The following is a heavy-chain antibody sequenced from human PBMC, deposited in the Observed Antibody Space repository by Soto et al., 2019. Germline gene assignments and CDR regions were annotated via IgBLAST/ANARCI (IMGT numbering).Heavy chain of an antibody. CDR3: ARDQAHGSGSYYKEGHNWFDP. CDR1: GGTFSSYA. Sequence: ASVKVSCKASGGTFSSYAISWVRQAPGQGLEWMGGIIPIFGTANYAQKFQGRVTITADKSTSTAYMELSSLRSEDTAVYYCARDQAHGSGSYYKEGHNWFDPWGQGTLVTVSS. CDR2: IIPIFGTA. J-gene: IGHJ5*02. V-gene: IGHV1-69*06. D-gene: IGHD3-10*01.